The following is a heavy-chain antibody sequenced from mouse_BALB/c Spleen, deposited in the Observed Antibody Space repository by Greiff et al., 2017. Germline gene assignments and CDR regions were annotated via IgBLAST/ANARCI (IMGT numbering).Heavy chain of an antibody. Sequence: EVQVVESGGGLVKPGGSLKLSCAASGFTFSSYGMSWVRQTPDKRLELVATINSNGGSTYYPDSVKGRFTISRDNAKNTLYLQMSSLKSEDTAMYYCARERYGYDDAWFAYWGQGTLVTVSA. J-gene: IGHJ3*01. V-gene: IGHV5-6-3*01. CDR1: GFTFSSYG. CDR2: INSNGGST. CDR3: ARERYGYDDAWFAY. D-gene: IGHD2-2*01.